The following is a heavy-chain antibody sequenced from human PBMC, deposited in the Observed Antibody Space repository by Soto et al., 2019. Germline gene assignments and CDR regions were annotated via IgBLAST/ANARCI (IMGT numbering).Heavy chain of an antibody. Sequence: ASVKVSCKASGYTFTSYAMHWVRQAPGQRLEWMGWINAGNGNTKYSQKFQGRVTITRDTSASTAYMELSSLRSDDTVLYYCARVSGWYYFDYWGQGTLVTVSS. CDR2: INAGNGNT. CDR1: GYTFTSYA. V-gene: IGHV1-3*01. J-gene: IGHJ4*02. CDR3: ARVSGWYYFDY. D-gene: IGHD6-19*01.